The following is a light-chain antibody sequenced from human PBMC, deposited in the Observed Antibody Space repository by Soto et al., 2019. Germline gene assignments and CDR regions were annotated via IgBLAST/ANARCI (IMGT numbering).Light chain of an antibody. CDR2: KAS. Sequence: DIQMTQSPSTLSASVGDRVTITCRASQSISSWLAWYQQKPGKAPKLLIYKASGLESGVPSRFSGSGSGTEFTLTIRSLQPDDFATYYCQQYNTYPWTFGQGTKVEIK. CDR1: QSISSW. J-gene: IGKJ1*01. CDR3: QQYNTYPWT. V-gene: IGKV1-5*03.